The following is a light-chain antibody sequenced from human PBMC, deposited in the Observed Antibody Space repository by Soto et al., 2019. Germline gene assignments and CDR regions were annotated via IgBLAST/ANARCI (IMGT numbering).Light chain of an antibody. CDR2: GAF. Sequence: EIVMTQSPVTLSVSPGERATLSCRASQSVSSNLAWYHHKPGQAPSLLTYGAFTRATGSPARFSGTGSGTEFTLTISSLQSEDFALYYCQQYDDWPLTFGQGTKV. V-gene: IGKV3-15*01. CDR1: QSVSSN. J-gene: IGKJ1*01. CDR3: QQYDDWPLT.